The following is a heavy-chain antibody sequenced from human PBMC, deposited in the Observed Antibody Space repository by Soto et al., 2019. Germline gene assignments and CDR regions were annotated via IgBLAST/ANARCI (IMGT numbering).Heavy chain of an antibody. CDR3: ARESRERADYFDY. CDR1: GYNFNTFD. D-gene: IGHD1-26*01. J-gene: IGHJ4*02. Sequence: ASVKVSCKASGYNFNTFDIYWVRQATGHGLEWMGWMNPNSGNTGYAQELRGRVTMTRNTSNTTAYMELTSLTSEDTAVYYCARESRERADYFDYWGQGTLVTVS. V-gene: IGHV1-8*02. CDR2: MNPNSGNT.